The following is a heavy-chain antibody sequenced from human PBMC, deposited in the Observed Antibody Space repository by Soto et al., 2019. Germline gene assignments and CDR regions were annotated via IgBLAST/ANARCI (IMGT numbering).Heavy chain of an antibody. CDR1: GFTFSSYA. CDR3: AKDPGYCSSTSCPWYFDF. V-gene: IGHV3-23*01. J-gene: IGHJ4*02. D-gene: IGHD2-2*01. Sequence: EVQLLESGGGLVEPGGSLRLSCEASGFTFSSYAMSWVRQAPGKGLEWVSTITGNGRNTFYPDSVKGRFTISRDNSKNTVYLQVHSLRGDDTAAYYCAKDPGYCSSTSCPWYFDFWGQGTLVTFSS. CDR2: ITGNGRNT.